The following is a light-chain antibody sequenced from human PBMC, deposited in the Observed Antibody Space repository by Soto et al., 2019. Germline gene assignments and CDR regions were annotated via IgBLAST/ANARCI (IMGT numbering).Light chain of an antibody. Sequence: EIVMTQSPATLSVSPGERAALSCGASQSVSSNLAWYQQKPGQAPRLLIYGASSRATGIPNRFSGSGSGTEFNFTISSLQSEDFAVYFCQQYNKWPRTFGQGTKVDIK. V-gene: IGKV3D-15*01. J-gene: IGKJ1*01. CDR3: QQYNKWPRT. CDR1: QSVSSN. CDR2: GAS.